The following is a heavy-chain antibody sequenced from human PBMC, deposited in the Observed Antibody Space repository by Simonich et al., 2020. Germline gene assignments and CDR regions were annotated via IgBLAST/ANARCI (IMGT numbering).Heavy chain of an antibody. CDR2: ISGSCGST. J-gene: IGHJ4*02. V-gene: IGHV3-23*01. CDR3: AKRSGVSITGTFDY. Sequence: EVQLLESGGGLVQPGGSLRLSCAASGFTFSSYAMSWVRQAPGKGLEWCSAISGSCGSTYYADSVKGRFTISRDNSKNTLYLKMNSLRAEDTAVYYCAKRSGVSITGTFDYWGQGTLVTVSS. D-gene: IGHD1-7*01. CDR1: GFTFSSYA.